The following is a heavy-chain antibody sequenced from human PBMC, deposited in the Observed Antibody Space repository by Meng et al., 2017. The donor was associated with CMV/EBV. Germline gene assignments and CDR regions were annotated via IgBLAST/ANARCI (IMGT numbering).Heavy chain of an antibody. J-gene: IGHJ4*02. CDR1: GGSFSGYY. V-gene: IGHV4-34*01. CDR2: INHSGST. CDR3: ARVTSRVAGAFDY. Sequence: QVQLQQWGARLLKPSETLSLTCAVYGGSFSGYYWSWIRKPPGKGLEWIGEINHSGSTNYNPSLKSRVTISVDTSKNQFSLKLSSVTAADTAVYYCARVTSRVAGAFDYWGQGTLVTVSS. D-gene: IGHD1-14*01.